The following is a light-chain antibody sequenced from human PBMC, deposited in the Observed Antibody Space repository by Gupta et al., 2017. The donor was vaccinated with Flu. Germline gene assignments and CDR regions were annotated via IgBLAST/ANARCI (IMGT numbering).Light chain of an antibody. J-gene: IGLJ2*01. Sequence: SYELTQPPSVSVSPGQTASISCSGDKLGDKYACWYQQKPGQAPVLVMYHKRPSGITERFSGSNSGNTATLTISDAQALDEADYYCQAWDSSTVLFGGGTKLTVL. CDR1: KLGDKY. CDR3: QAWDSSTVL. V-gene: IGLV3-1*01. CDR2: H.